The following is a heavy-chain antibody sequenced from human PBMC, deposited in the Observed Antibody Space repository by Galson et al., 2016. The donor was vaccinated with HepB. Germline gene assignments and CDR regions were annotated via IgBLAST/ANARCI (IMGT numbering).Heavy chain of an antibody. CDR3: VKCHYYDFWSGGTHHDY. CDR2: ISGSGGST. D-gene: IGHD3-3*01. V-gene: IGHV3-23*01. CDR1: GFTFSNYA. Sequence: SLRLSCAASGFTFSNYAMSWVRQAPGRGLEWVSVISGSGGSTDYADSVKGRFTISRDNSKNTLYMEMNSLRAEDPAVYFCVKCHYYDFWSGGTHHDYWGQGTLVTVSS. J-gene: IGHJ4*02.